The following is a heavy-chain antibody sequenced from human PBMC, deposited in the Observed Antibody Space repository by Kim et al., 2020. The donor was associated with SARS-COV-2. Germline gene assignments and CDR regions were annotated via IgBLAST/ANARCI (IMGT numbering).Heavy chain of an antibody. J-gene: IGHJ4*02. CDR1: GFTVSSNY. V-gene: IGHV3-53*01. CDR2: IYSGGST. CDR3: ARGPALRGINHFDY. Sequence: GGSLRLSCAASGFTVSSNYMSWVRQAPGKGLEWVSVIYSGGSTYYADSVKGRFTISRDNSMHTLYLQMNSLSAEDTAVYYCARGPALRGINHFDYWGRGTLVTVSS. D-gene: IGHD3-10*01.